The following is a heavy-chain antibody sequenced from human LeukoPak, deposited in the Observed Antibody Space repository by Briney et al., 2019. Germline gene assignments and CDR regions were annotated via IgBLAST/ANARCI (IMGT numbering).Heavy chain of an antibody. J-gene: IGHJ4*02. CDR2: ISSGSSSI. D-gene: IGHD2-21*02. V-gene: IGHV3-21*01. Sequence: GGSLRLSCAASGFSFSSYTMAWVRQGPGKGLEWVSSISSGSSSIYYADSLKGRFTISRDNSKNTVYLQMNSLRAEDTALYYCAKDTLAYCGGGCYSTDYWGQGTLVTVSS. CDR1: GFSFSSYT. CDR3: AKDTLAYCGGGCYSTDY.